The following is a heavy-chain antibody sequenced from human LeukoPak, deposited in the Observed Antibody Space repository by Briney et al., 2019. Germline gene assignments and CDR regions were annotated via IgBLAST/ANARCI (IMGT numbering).Heavy chain of an antibody. CDR1: GDSISSSDYY. CDR3: ARDSRYCSGGNCHLRFDY. CDR2: VSYRGGT. J-gene: IGHJ4*02. D-gene: IGHD2-15*01. V-gene: IGHV4-39*07. Sequence: PSETLSLTCSVSGDSISSSDYYWGWIRQPPGKGLEWIGSVSYRGGTYHNPSLKTRVTISVDTSKNQFSLRLNSVTAADAAVYYCARDSRYCSGGNCHLRFDYWGQGILATVSS.